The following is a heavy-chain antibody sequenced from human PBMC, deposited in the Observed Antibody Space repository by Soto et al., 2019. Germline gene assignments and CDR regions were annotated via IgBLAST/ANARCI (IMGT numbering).Heavy chain of an antibody. V-gene: IGHV3-7*01. CDR3: ARGDNPEY. D-gene: IGHD1-1*01. CDR2: INEDGSEK. Sequence: GSLRLSCAASGFTFSSHWMTWVRQAPGKGLEWVANINEDGSEKYYVDSVKGRFTISRDNAKNSLYLQMNSLRAEDTALFYCARGDNPEYWGQGTLVTVSS. J-gene: IGHJ4*02. CDR1: GFTFSSHW.